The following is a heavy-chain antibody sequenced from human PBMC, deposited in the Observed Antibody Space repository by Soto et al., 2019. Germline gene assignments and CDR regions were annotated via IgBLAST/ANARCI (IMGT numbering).Heavy chain of an antibody. CDR1: GFTVSDNY. CDR3: AKATHLRDYYYGMDV. Sequence: SGGSLRLSCAVSGFTVSDNYMTWVRQAPGEGLQWVSSIYTGGGTYYADSVKGRFTISRDTSKNTVYLQMNSLRAEDTAVYYCAKATHLRDYYYGMDVWGQGTTVTVSS. V-gene: IGHV3-53*01. J-gene: IGHJ6*02. CDR2: IYTGGGT.